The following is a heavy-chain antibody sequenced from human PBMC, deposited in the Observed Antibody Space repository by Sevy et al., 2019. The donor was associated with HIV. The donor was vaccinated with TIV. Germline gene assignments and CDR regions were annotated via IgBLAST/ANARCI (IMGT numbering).Heavy chain of an antibody. J-gene: IGHJ3*02. CDR1: GFTFSGYW. CDR2: IKQDGSEE. CDR3: ARDSEWGSSWPEGAFDI. D-gene: IGHD6-13*01. Sequence: GGSLRLSCAASGFTFSGYWMNWVRQAPGKGLEWVANIKQDGSEEYYVDSVKGRFTISRDNAKKLLYLQMNSLRVEDTAVYYCARDSEWGSSWPEGAFDIWGQGTMVTVSS. V-gene: IGHV3-7*01.